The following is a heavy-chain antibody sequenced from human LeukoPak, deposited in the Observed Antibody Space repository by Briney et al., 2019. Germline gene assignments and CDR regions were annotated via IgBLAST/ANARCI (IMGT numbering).Heavy chain of an antibody. J-gene: IGHJ4*02. CDR3: ATSTAAAGTD. V-gene: IGHV3-21*04. D-gene: IGHD6-13*01. CDR1: GFTFSGYS. CDR2: ISSSSSYI. Sequence: PGGSLRLSCAASGFTFSGYSMNWVRQAPGKGLEWVSSISSSSSYIYYADSVKGRFTISRDNAKNSLYLQMNSLRAEDTAIYYCATSTAAAGTDWGQGTLVTVSS.